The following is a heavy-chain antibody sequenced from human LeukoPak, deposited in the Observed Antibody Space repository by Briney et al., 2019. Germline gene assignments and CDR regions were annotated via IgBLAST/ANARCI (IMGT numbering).Heavy chain of an antibody. CDR2: ISSSSIYI. CDR3: ARDQRFGHFDS. Sequence: PGGSLRLSCAASGFTVSSNYMNWVRQAPGKGLEWVSSISSSSIYIYYADSVKGRFTISRDNANNSLYLQMNSLRAEDTAVYYCARDQRFGHFDSWGQGTLVTVSS. V-gene: IGHV3-21*01. J-gene: IGHJ4*02. D-gene: IGHD3-10*01. CDR1: GFTVSSNY.